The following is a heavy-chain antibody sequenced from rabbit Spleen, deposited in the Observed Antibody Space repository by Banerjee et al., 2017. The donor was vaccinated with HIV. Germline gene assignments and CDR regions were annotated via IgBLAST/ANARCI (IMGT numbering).Heavy chain of an antibody. D-gene: IGHD4-1*01. CDR3: ARDLAGVIGWNFYL. J-gene: IGHJ4*01. CDR2: IDSGSSGFT. CDR1: GVSFSDKDV. V-gene: IGHV1S45*01. Sequence: EQLEESGGGLVKPEGSLTLTCKASGVSFSDKDVMCWVRQAPGKGLEWIACIDSGSSGFTYFASWAKGRFTLSRTSSTTVDLKMTSLTAADMATYFCARDLAGVIGWNFYLWGPGTLVTVS.